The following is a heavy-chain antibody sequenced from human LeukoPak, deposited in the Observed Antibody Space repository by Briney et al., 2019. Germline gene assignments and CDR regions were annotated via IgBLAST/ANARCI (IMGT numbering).Heavy chain of an antibody. CDR2: INPNSGGT. CDR3: ARDRSADYYGSGSLDY. CDR1: GYTFTGYY. Sequence: ASVKVSCKASGYTFTGYYMHWVRQAPGQGLEWMGWINPNSGGTKYAQKFQGRVTITTDESTSTAYMELSSLRSEDTAVYYCARDRSADYYGSGSLDYWGQGTLVTVSS. V-gene: IGHV1-2*02. D-gene: IGHD3-10*01. J-gene: IGHJ4*02.